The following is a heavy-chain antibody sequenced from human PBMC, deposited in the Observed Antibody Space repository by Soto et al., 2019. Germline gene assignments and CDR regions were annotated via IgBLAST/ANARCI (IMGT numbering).Heavy chain of an antibody. Sequence: QLQLQESGSGLVKPSQTLSLTCAVSGGSISSGGYSWSWIRQPPGKGLEWIGYIYHSGSTYYNPSPXXXLTISVDRSKXXFXLXXSSVTAADTAVYYCARDRHYYDSSGYYRTVDAFDIWGQGTMVTVSS. J-gene: IGHJ3*02. CDR1: GGSISSGGYS. D-gene: IGHD3-22*01. CDR2: IYHSGST. CDR3: ARDRHYYDSSGYYRTVDAFDI. V-gene: IGHV4-30-2*01.